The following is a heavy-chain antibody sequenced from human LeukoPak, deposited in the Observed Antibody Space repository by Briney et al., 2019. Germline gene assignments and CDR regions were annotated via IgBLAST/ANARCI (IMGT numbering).Heavy chain of an antibody. J-gene: IGHJ4*02. Sequence: GGSLRLSCAASGFTFSSYWMSWVRQAPGKGLEWVANIKQDGSEKYYVDSVKGRFTISRDNAKNSLYLQMNSLRAEDTAVYYCARRRDGRLLWFGELFHDFDYWGQGTLVTVSS. CDR3: ARRRDGRLLWFGELFHDFDY. D-gene: IGHD3-10*01. V-gene: IGHV3-7*01. CDR2: IKQDGSEK. CDR1: GFTFSSYW.